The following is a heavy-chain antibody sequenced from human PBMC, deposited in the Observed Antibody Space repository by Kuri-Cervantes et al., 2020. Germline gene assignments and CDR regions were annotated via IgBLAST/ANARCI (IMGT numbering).Heavy chain of an antibody. CDR3: ARKGNYYGSGSYYWNWFDP. J-gene: IGHJ5*02. CDR1: GGSISSGGYS. CDR2: INHSGST. D-gene: IGHD3-10*01. Sequence: LRLSCAVSGGSISSGGYSWSWIRQPPGKGLEWIGEINHSGSTNYNPSLKSRVTISVDTSKNQFSLKLSSVTAADTAVYYCARKGNYYGSGSYYWNWFDPWGQGTLVTVSS. V-gene: IGHV4-30-2*01.